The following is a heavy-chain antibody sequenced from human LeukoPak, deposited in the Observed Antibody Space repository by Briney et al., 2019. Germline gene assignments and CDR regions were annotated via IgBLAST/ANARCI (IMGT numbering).Heavy chain of an antibody. CDR3: ARVEDTMEAFDI. CDR1: GGSISSGGYS. Sequence: PSETLSLTCAVSGGSISSGGYSWSWIRQPPGKGLEWIGYIYRSGSTYYNPSLKSRVTISVDRSKNQFSLKLSSVTAADTAVYYCARVEDTMEAFDIWGQGTMVTVSS. D-gene: IGHD5-18*01. J-gene: IGHJ3*02. CDR2: IYRSGST. V-gene: IGHV4-30-2*01.